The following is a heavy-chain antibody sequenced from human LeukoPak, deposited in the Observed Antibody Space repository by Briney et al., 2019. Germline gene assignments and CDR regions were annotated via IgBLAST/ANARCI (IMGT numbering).Heavy chain of an antibody. V-gene: IGHV7-4-1*02. Sequence: ASVKVSCKASGYTFTRYAMNWVRQAPGQGPEWMGWINTNTGNPTYARGFTGRFVFSLDASVSTAYLQITSLKAEDTAVYYCARVDYYDSSGFNYRRPFDYWGQGTLVTVSS. CDR3: ARVDYYDSSGFNYRRPFDY. J-gene: IGHJ4*02. D-gene: IGHD3-22*01. CDR2: INTNTGNP. CDR1: GYTFTRYA.